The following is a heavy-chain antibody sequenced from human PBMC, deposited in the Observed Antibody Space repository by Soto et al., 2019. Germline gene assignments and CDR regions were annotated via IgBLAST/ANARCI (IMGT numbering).Heavy chain of an antibody. D-gene: IGHD6-13*01. Sequence: QVQLVESGGGVVQPGRSLRLSCAASGFTFSSYGMHWVRQAPGKGLEWVAVISYDGSNKYYADSVKGRFTISRDNSKNKLYLQMNSLRAEDTAVYYCSCQYSSSWYEYYFDYWGQGTLVTVSS. CDR2: ISYDGSNK. J-gene: IGHJ4*02. CDR3: SCQYSSSWYEYYFDY. CDR1: GFTFSSYG. V-gene: IGHV3-30*03.